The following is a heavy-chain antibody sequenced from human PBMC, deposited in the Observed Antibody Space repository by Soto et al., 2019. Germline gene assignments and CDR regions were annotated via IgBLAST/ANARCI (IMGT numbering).Heavy chain of an antibody. CDR3: ARDYGGFGMDGNWFDP. Sequence: GGSLRLSCAASGFTFSSYGMHWVRQAPGKGLEWVAVIWYDGSNKYYADSVKGRFTISRDNSKNTLYLQMSSLRAEDTAVYYCARDYGGFGMDGNWFDPWGQGTLVTVSS. V-gene: IGHV3-33*01. CDR1: GFTFSSYG. J-gene: IGHJ5*02. D-gene: IGHD3-10*01. CDR2: IWYDGSNK.